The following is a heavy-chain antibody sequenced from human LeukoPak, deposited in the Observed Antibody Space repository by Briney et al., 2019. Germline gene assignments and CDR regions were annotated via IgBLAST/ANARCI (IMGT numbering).Heavy chain of an antibody. CDR3: ARAKESSSARGLDY. J-gene: IGHJ4*02. D-gene: IGHD6-6*01. CDR2: INPNSGGT. V-gene: IGHV1-2*06. CDR1: GYTFTGYY. Sequence: GASVQVSCKASGYTFTGYYMHWVRQAPGQGLEWMGRINPNSGGTNYAQKFQGGVTMTRDTSISTAYMELSRLRSDDTAVYYCARAKESSSARGLDYWGQGTLVTVSS.